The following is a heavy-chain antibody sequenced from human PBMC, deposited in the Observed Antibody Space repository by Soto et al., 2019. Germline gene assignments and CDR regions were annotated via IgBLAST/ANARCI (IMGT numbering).Heavy chain of an antibody. Sequence: QVQLVQSGAEVKKPGSSVKVSCKASGGTFSSYTISWVRQAPGQGLEWMGRIIPILGIANYAQKFQGRVTITADKSTSTAYMELSSLRSEDTAVYYCARDQGGIVGATRDYWGQGTLVTVSS. J-gene: IGHJ4*02. V-gene: IGHV1-69*08. CDR2: IIPILGIA. D-gene: IGHD1-26*01. CDR1: GGTFSSYT. CDR3: ARDQGGIVGATRDY.